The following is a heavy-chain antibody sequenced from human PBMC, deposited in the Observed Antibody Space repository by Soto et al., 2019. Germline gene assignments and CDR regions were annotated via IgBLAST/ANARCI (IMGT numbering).Heavy chain of an antibody. CDR3: ARQSGYDYVGPEEFDY. CDR1: GGSISSYY. Sequence: SETLSLTCTVSGGSISSYYWSWIRQPPGKGLEWIGYIYYSGSTNYNPSLKSRVTISVDTSKNQFSLKLSSVTAADTAVYYCARQSGYDYVGPEEFDYWGQGTLVTVSS. D-gene: IGHD5-12*01. V-gene: IGHV4-59*08. J-gene: IGHJ4*02. CDR2: IYYSGST.